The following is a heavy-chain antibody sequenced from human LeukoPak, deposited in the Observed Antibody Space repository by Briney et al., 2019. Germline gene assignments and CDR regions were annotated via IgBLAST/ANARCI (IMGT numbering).Heavy chain of an antibody. CDR1: GFTFSTYW. J-gene: IGHJ4*02. CDR3: ARDGFTMPFDY. V-gene: IGHV3-74*01. D-gene: IGHD3-10*01. CDR2: INNDGSGT. Sequence: GSLRLSCAASGFTFSTYWMHWVRQVPGKGLVWVSRINNDGSGTFYADSVKGRFTISRDNAKNTLYLQMNSLRAEDTAVYYCARDGFTMPFDYWGQGTLVTVSS.